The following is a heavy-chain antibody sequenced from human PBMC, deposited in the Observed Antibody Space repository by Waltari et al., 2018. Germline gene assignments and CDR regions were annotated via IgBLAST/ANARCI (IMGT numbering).Heavy chain of an antibody. V-gene: IGHV3-21*01. J-gene: IGHJ4*02. D-gene: IGHD6-6*01. CDR1: GFTFSTYG. CDR2: ISTRNTYI. Sequence: EVHLEESGGGLVKPGGSLRLSCTASGFTFSTYGMIWVRQIPGKGLEWVASISTRNTYIYDGDAVQGRFTIYRDDAKNSVYLQMSNLRADDTAVYHCARATSSAGARPGDYWGQGTQVTVSS. CDR3: ARATSSAGARPGDY.